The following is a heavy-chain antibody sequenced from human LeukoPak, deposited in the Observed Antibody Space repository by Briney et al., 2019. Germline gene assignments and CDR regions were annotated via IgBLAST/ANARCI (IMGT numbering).Heavy chain of an antibody. Sequence: GASVKVSCKASGYTFTSYDINWVRQATGQGLEWMGWMNPNSGNTGYAQKFQGRVTMTRDTSISTAYMELSRLRSDDTAVYYCARDSGQYGSGSYYSYYYYMDVWGKGTTVTISS. V-gene: IGHV1-8*01. CDR2: MNPNSGNT. CDR1: GYTFTSYD. J-gene: IGHJ6*03. CDR3: ARDSGQYGSGSYYSYYYYMDV. D-gene: IGHD3-10*01.